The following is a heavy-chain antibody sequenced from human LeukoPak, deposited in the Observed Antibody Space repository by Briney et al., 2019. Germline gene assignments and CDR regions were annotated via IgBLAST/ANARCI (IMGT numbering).Heavy chain of an antibody. V-gene: IGHV1-2*02. J-gene: IGHJ4*02. D-gene: IGHD1-26*01. CDR2: INPNSGGT. CDR3: AREPYSGSYIDY. Sequence: ASVKVSCKASGYTFTGYYMHWVRQAPGQGLEWMGWINPNSGGTNYAQKLQGRVTMTRDRSMSTAYMEMRRLRSEETAVYYCAREPYSGSYIDYWGQGTLVTVSS. CDR1: GYTFTGYY.